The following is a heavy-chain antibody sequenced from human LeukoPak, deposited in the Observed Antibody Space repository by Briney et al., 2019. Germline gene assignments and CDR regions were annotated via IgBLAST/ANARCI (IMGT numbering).Heavy chain of an antibody. CDR2: INHSGST. J-gene: IGHJ6*02. V-gene: IGHV4-34*01. Sequence: SETMSLTCAVYGGSFSGYYWSWIRQPPGKGLEWIGEINHSGSTNYNPSLKSRVTISVDTSKNQFSLKLSSVTAADTAVYYCARGANFYYYGMDVWGQGTTVTVSS. D-gene: IGHD2-15*01. CDR1: GGSFSGYY. CDR3: ARGANFYYYGMDV.